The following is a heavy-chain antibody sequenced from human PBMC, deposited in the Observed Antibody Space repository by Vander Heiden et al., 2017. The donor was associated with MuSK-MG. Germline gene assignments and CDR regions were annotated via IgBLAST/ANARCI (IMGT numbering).Heavy chain of an antibody. Sequence: EVQLVESGGVVVQPGGSLRLSCAASGFTFDDYAMHWVRQAPGKGLEWVSLISWDGGSTYYADSVKGRFTISRDNSKNSLYLQMNSLRAEDTALYYCAKDLGPSKSHIDYYYYYYMDVWGKGTTVTVSS. V-gene: IGHV3-43D*04. CDR2: ISWDGGST. CDR1: GFTFDDYA. CDR3: AKDLGPSKSHIDYYYYYYMDV. J-gene: IGHJ6*03.